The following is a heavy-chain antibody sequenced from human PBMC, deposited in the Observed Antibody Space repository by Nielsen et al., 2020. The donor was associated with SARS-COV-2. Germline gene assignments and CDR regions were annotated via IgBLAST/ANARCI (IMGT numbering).Heavy chain of an antibody. CDR1: GFNFNIYF. CDR2: IGPSDGYI. Sequence: GESLKISCATSGFNFNIYFMSWVRQAPGKGPEWVSSIGPSDGYIYYADSLRGRFTISRDNAEKSLYLQMNSLTADDTAVYYCARGSNYGYNWFDPWGQGTLVTVSS. CDR3: ARGSNYGYNWFDP. D-gene: IGHD3-10*01. J-gene: IGHJ5*02. V-gene: IGHV3-21*01.